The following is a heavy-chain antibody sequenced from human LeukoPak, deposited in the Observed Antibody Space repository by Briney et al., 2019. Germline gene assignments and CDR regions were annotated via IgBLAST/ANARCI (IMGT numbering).Heavy chain of an antibody. CDR2: ISDSGGSI. CDR3: AKANSITIFGVISPVEY. J-gene: IGHJ4*02. V-gene: IGHV3-23*01. D-gene: IGHD3-3*01. CDR1: GFTFSSYA. Sequence: PGGTLRLSCAASGFTFSSYAMSWVRQAPGKGLEWVSTISDSGGSIYYADSVKGRFTISRDNSKNTLYLQMNSLRAEDTAVHYCAKANSITIFGVISPVEYWGQGTLVTVSS.